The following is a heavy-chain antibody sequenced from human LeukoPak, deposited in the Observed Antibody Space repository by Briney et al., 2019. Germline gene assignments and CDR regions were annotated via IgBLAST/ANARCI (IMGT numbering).Heavy chain of an antibody. Sequence: GGSLRLSCAASGFTFSSYEMNWVRQAPGKGLEWVSYISSGGSPIYYADSVKGRFTISRDNAKKSLYLQMNSLRAEVTAVYYCARRGYYYGSGMDVWGQGTTVTVSS. V-gene: IGHV3-48*03. CDR1: GFTFSSYE. CDR2: ISSGGSPI. CDR3: ARRGYYYGSGMDV. D-gene: IGHD3-10*01. J-gene: IGHJ6*02.